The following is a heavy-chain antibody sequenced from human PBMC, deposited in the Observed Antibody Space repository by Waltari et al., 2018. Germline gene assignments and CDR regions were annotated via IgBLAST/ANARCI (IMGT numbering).Heavy chain of an antibody. Sequence: QVQLQESGPGLVKPSQTLSLTCAVSGESIPSADYSWSCIRQAPGKGLEWIGHTYNSGTTYYNPSLKSRVSISVDTSQNHFSLQLTSVTAADTAVYYCARSTGYPYWNFDLWSRGTLVTVSS. CDR3: ARSTGYPYWNFDL. D-gene: IGHD3-22*01. J-gene: IGHJ2*01. CDR1: GESIPSADYS. CDR2: TYNSGTT. V-gene: IGHV4-30-4*08.